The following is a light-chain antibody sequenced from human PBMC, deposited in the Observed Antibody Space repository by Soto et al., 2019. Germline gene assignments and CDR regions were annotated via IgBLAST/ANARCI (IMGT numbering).Light chain of an antibody. CDR3: CSYADTFWV. CDR2: EDT. J-gene: IGLJ3*02. CDR1: SSDVGGYKL. Sequence: QSALTQPASVSGSPGQSITISCTGTSSDVGGYKLVSWYQQYPGKAPKLIIYEDTKRPSGVSNRFSGSKSGNTASLTISGLQDEDEADYHCCSYADTFWVFGGGTKVTVL. V-gene: IGLV2-23*01.